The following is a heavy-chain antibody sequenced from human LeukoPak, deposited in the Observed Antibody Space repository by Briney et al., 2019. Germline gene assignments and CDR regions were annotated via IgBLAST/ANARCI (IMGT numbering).Heavy chain of an antibody. CDR1: GYTFSTFP. V-gene: IGHV7-4-1*02. D-gene: IGHD3-22*01. CDR2: INTNTGSP. CDR3: VRGIDTTGCFNY. J-gene: IGHJ4*02. Sequence: ASVKVSCKASGYTFSTFPINWVRQAPGQGLEWMGWINTNTGSPTYAQGLTGRFVFSLDTSVSTAFLQINSLKAEDTALYYCVRGIDTTGCFNYWGQGTLVTVSS.